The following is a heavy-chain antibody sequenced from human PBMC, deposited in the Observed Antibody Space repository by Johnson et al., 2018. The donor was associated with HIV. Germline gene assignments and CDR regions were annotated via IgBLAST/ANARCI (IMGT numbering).Heavy chain of an antibody. CDR2: LYSDGRT. CDR1: GFTVSSTY. Sequence: EVQLVESGGGVVRPGGSLRLSCAASGFTVSSTYMSWVRQAPGKGLEWLSVLYSDGRTFYADSVKGRFTISRDSSKNTLFLHMNSLRAEDTAMYYCARRCSSSSCSHGAFDIWGQGTVVTGSS. V-gene: IGHV3-66*04. D-gene: IGHD2-2*01. J-gene: IGHJ3*02. CDR3: ARRCSSSSCSHGAFDI.